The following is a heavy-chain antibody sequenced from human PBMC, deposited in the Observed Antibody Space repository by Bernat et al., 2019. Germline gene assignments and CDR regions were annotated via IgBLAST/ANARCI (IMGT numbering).Heavy chain of an antibody. D-gene: IGHD6-13*01. Sequence: EVQLLESGGGLVQPGGSLRLSCAASGFTFSSYAMSWVRQAPGKGLEWVSAISGSGGSTYYADSVKGRFTISRDNSKNTLYLQMNSLRAEDTAVYYCAKDWSGIAAAGTNPGYFDYWGQGTLVTVSS. CDR2: ISGSGGST. V-gene: IGHV3-23*01. J-gene: IGHJ4*02. CDR3: AKDWSGIAAAGTNPGYFDY. CDR1: GFTFSSYA.